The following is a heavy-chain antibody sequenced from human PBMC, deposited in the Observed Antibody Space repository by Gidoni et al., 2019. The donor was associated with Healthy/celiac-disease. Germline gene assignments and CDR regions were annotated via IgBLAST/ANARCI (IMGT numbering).Heavy chain of an antibody. CDR1: GFTFSSSW. V-gene: IGHV3-7*01. J-gene: IGHJ6*02. D-gene: IGHD1-1*01. Sequence: EVQLVESGGGLVQPGGSLRLSCAASGFTFSSSWMSWVRQAPGKGLEWVANIKQDGSEKYYVDSVKGRFTISRDNAKNSLYLQMNSLRAEDTAVYYCARDTGTYTLYYYYYGMDVWGQGTTVTVSS. CDR2: IKQDGSEK. CDR3: ARDTGTYTLYYYYYGMDV.